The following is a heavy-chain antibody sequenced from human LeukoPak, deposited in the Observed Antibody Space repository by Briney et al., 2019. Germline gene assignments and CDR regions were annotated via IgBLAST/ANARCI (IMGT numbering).Heavy chain of an antibody. CDR2: IYHSGST. CDR3: ARVRGYCSSTICYRYYFDY. V-gene: IGHV4-38-2*02. CDR1: GYSISSGYY. J-gene: IGHJ4*02. D-gene: IGHD2-2*01. Sequence: SETLSLTCTVSGYSISSGYYWGWIRQPPGKGLEWIGTIYHSGSTYYNPSLKSRVTISVDTSKNQFPLKLTSVTAADTAVYYCARVRGYCSSTICYRYYFDYWGQGTLVTVSP.